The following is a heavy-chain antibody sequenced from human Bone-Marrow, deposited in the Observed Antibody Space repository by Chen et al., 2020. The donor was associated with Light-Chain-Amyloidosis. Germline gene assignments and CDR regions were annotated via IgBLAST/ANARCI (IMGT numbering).Heavy chain of an antibody. V-gene: IGHV3-53*01. D-gene: IGHD5-12*01. CDR2: IYSGAST. CDR1: GFTVSSNY. CDR3: ARNGLGTYSGYPEDY. J-gene: IGHJ4*02. Sequence: EVQLVESGGGLIQPGGSLRLSCAASGFTVSSNYMSWVRQAPGKGLEWVSVIYSGASTYYADSVKGRFTISRDNSKNTLYLQMNSMRAEDTAVYYCARNGLGTYSGYPEDYWGQGTLVTVSS.